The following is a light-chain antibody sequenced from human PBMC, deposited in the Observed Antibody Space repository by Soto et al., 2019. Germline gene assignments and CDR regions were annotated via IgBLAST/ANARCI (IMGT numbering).Light chain of an antibody. Sequence: DIQMTQSPSTLSASVGDRVTIPCRASQTINNRLAWYQQKPGRAPKLLIFDVSSLESGVPSRFSGSGSGTEITLTISSLQPDDFATYYCQQYDSLWTMFGQGTKVDI. CDR1: QTINNR. J-gene: IGKJ1*01. CDR3: QQYDSLWTM. CDR2: DVS. V-gene: IGKV1-5*01.